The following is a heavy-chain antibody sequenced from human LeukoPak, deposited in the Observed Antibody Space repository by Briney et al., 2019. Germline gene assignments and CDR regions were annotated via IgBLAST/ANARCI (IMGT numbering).Heavy chain of an antibody. CDR3: AELGITMIGDV. CDR1: GFTFSSYW. CDR2: IKQDGGDI. D-gene: IGHD3-10*02. J-gene: IGHJ6*04. V-gene: IGHV3-7*01. Sequence: GSLRLSCAASGFTFSSYWMSWVRQAPGKGLEWVATIKQDGGDIYYVDSVKGRFTISRDNAQNSLYLQMNSLRAEDTAVYYCAELGITMIGDVWGKGTTVTISS.